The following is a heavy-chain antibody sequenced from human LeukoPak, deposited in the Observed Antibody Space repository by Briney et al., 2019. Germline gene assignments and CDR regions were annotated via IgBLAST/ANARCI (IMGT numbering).Heavy chain of an antibody. CDR3: TTFGVPGHHCSGGSCYIYYGMDV. V-gene: IGHV3-15*01. D-gene: IGHD2-15*01. Sequence: PGGSLRLSCAASGFTFSNAWMNWVRQAPGKGLEWVGRIKSKTDGGTTDYAAPVKGRFTISRDDSKHTLYLQMNSLKTEDTAVYYCTTFGVPGHHCSGGSCYIYYGMDVWGQGTTVTVSS. CDR1: GFTFSNAW. J-gene: IGHJ6*02. CDR2: IKSKTDGGTT.